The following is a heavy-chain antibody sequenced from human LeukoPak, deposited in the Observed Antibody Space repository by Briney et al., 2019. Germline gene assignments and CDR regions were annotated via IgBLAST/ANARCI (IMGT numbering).Heavy chain of an antibody. V-gene: IGHV3-66*01. J-gene: IGHJ4*02. CDR3: VKDLRSDFMGVLSRYLSY. Sequence: GGSLRLSCAASGFTFSGYATTWVRQAPGKGLEWVSVIYSGGNTYYADSVKGRFTISRDNSKSTLYLQMSSLRAEDTAVYLCVKDLRSDFMGVLSRYLSYWGQGTLVTVSS. CDR1: GFTFSGYA. D-gene: IGHD2/OR15-2a*01. CDR2: IYSGGNT.